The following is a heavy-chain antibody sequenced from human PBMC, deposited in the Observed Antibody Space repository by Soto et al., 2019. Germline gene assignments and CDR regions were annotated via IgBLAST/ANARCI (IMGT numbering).Heavy chain of an antibody. J-gene: IGHJ5*02. Sequence: ASVKVSCKASGYTFTSYGISWVRRAPGQGLEWMGWISAYNGNTNYAQKLQGRVTMTTDTSTSTAYMELRSLRSDDTAVYYCARDSPHCGGDCYPQNWFDPWGQGTLVTVSS. CDR3: ARDSPHCGGDCYPQNWFDP. CDR1: GYTFTSYG. CDR2: ISAYNGNT. V-gene: IGHV1-18*01. D-gene: IGHD2-21*02.